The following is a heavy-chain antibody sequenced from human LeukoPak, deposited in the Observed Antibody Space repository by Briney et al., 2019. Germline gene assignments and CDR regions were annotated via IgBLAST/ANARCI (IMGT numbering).Heavy chain of an antibody. CDR2: ISGSGGST. D-gene: IGHD4-11*01. CDR3: ARGRDYAFDL. V-gene: IGHV3-23*01. CDR1: GFTFSSYA. J-gene: IGHJ3*01. Sequence: GGSLRLSCAASGFTFSSYAMSWVRQAPGKGLEWVSAISGSGGSTYYADSVKGRFTISRDNAKNSLYLQMNSLRAEDTAVYYCARGRDYAFDLWGQGTKVTVSS.